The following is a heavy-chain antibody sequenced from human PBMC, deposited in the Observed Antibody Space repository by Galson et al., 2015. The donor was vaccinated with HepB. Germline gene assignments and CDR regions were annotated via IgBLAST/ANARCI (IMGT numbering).Heavy chain of an antibody. CDR3: TRQAVDTAMVNEFDY. CDR2: IRSKANSYAT. J-gene: IGHJ4*02. V-gene: IGHV3-73*01. Sequence: SLRLSCAASGFTFSGSAMHWVRQASGKGLEWVGRIRSKANSYATAYAASVKGRFTISRDDSKNTAYLQMNSLKTEDTAVYYCTRQAVDTAMVNEFDYWGQGTLVTVSS. CDR1: GFTFSGSA. D-gene: IGHD5-18*01.